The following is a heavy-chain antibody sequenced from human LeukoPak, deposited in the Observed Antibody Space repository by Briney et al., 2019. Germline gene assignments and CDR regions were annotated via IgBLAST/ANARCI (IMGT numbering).Heavy chain of an antibody. V-gene: IGHV6-1*01. CDR1: GDSVSSNSAA. J-gene: IGHJ3*02. D-gene: IGHD6-19*01. CDR3: ARDDGYSSAWHGAFDI. CDR2: TYYRSKWYN. Sequence: SQTLSLTCAISGDSVSSNSAAWNWIRQSPSRGLEWLGRTYYRSKWYNDHAVSVKSRITINPDTSKNQFSLHLNSVTPEDTAVYYCARDDGYSSAWHGAFDIGGQGTMVTVSS.